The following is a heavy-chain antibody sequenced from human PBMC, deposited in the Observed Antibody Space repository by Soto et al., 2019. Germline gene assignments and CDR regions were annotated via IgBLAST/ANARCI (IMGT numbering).Heavy chain of an antibody. CDR1: SGSISSSNW. CDR2: IYHSGST. V-gene: IGHV4-4*02. Sequence: QVQLQESGPGLVKPSGTLSLTCAVSSGSISSSNWWSWVRQPPGKGLEWIGEIYHSGSTNYNPSLKSRVTMSVDKSKNQFSLKLSSVTAADTAVYYCARERAGYCSGGSCPDAFDIWGQGTMVTVSS. D-gene: IGHD2-15*01. J-gene: IGHJ3*02. CDR3: ARERAGYCSGGSCPDAFDI.